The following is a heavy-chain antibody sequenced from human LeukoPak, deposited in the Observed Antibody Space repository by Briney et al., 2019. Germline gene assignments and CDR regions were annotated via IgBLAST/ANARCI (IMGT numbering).Heavy chain of an antibody. D-gene: IGHD3-9*01. V-gene: IGHV4-59*01. CDR3: ARDIGMYYDILTGFDP. J-gene: IGHJ5*02. Sequence: SETLSLTCTVSGGSTSSYYWSWIRQPPGKGLEWIGYIYYSGSTNYNPSLKSRVTISVDTSKNQFSLKLSSVTAADTAVYYCARDIGMYYDILTGFDPWGQGTLVTVSS. CDR1: GGSTSSYY. CDR2: IYYSGST.